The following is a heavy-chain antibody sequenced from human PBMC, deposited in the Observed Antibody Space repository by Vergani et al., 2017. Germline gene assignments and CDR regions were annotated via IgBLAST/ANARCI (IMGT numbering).Heavy chain of an antibody. Sequence: QVQLQQWGAGLLKPSETLSLTCAVYGGSFSGYYWSWIRQPPGTGLEWIGEINHSGSTNYNPSLKSRVTISVDTSKNQFSLKLSSVTAADTAVYYWAGGASPYCSGGGCYVRVRAFDIWGQGTMVTVSS. CDR1: GGSFSGYY. D-gene: IGHD2-15*01. CDR2: INHSGST. V-gene: IGHV4-34*01. J-gene: IGHJ3*02. CDR3: AGGASPYCSGGGCYVRVRAFDI.